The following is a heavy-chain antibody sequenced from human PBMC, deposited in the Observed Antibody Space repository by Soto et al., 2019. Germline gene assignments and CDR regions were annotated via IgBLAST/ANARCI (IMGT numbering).Heavy chain of an antibody. J-gene: IGHJ4*02. V-gene: IGHV2-5*02. Sequence: QITLRESGPPVLKSTETLTLTCTFSGVSLTTNGVGVGWIRQSPGRAPEWLGIIYWDVDKRYSPSLQNRLTINKDAPKRQVVLRLTYVDPVDTATYFCVQRRRRTGGWSTWDFDYWGQGTPVTVFS. CDR2: IYWDVDK. CDR3: VQRRRRTGGWSTWDFDY. D-gene: IGHD6-19*01. CDR1: GVSLTTNGVG.